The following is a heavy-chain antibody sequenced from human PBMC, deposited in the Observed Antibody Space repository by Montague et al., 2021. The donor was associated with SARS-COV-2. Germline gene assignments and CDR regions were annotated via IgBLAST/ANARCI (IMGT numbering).Heavy chain of an antibody. V-gene: IGHV4-39*02. CDR1: GGSISSSNYY. D-gene: IGHD5-12*01. CDR3: ARRGRKLLPVATTIGGFEI. Sequence: SETLSLTCTVSGGSISSSNYYWDWIRQPPGKGLEWIGSIYDSGSTYYNPSLKSRVTIPVDTSKNHFSLKLSSVTAADTAVYYCARRGRKLLPVATTIGGFEIWGQGTMVTVSS. CDR2: IYDSGST. J-gene: IGHJ3*02.